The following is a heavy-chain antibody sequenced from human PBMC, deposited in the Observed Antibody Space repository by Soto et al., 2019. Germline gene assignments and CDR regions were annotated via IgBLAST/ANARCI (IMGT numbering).Heavy chain of an antibody. J-gene: IGHJ6*03. D-gene: IGHD1-1*01. CDR1: GFTFSSYA. Sequence: EVQLLESGGGLVQPGGSLRLSCAASGFTFSSYAMSWVRQAPGKGLEWVSAISGSGGSTYYADSVKGRFTISRDNSKNTMYLQMNSLRAEDTAVYYCAKHVQILYYYYYMDVWGKGTTVTVSS. V-gene: IGHV3-23*01. CDR3: AKHVQILYYYYYMDV. CDR2: ISGSGGST.